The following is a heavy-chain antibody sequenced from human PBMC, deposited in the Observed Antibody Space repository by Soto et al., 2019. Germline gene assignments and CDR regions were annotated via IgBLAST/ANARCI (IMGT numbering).Heavy chain of an antibody. Sequence: GGSLRLSCAGSGFTFRSYALHWVRQTPGKGLEWVAVISNDGTKKYYADSVRGRFTISRDNSKNALFLQIDSLRPEDSAVYYCANPVPWNYASWGQGTLVTVSS. CDR2: ISNDGTKK. J-gene: IGHJ4*02. CDR3: ANPVPWNYAS. V-gene: IGHV3-30-3*01. D-gene: IGHD1-7*01. CDR1: GFTFRSYA.